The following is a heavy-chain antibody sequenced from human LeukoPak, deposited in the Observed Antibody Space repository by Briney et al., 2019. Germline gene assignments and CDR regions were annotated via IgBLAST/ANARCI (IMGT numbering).Heavy chain of an antibody. V-gene: IGHV3-33*08. CDR3: ASRSSIAVAGNN. CDR1: GFTFSSYA. CDR2: IWYDGSNK. D-gene: IGHD6-19*01. Sequence: GGSLRLSCAASGFTFSSYAMSWVRQAPGKGLEWVAVIWYDGSNKYYADSVKGRFTISRDNSKNTLYLQMNSLRAEDTAVYYCASRSSIAVAGNNWGQGTLVTVSS. J-gene: IGHJ4*02.